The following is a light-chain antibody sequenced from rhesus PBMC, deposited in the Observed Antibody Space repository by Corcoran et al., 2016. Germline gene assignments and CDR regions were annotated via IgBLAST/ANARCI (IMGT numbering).Light chain of an antibody. CDR1: QGISSY. CDR3: QQGNTIPFT. V-gene: IGKV1-32*04. CDR2: YAN. Sequence: DIQMSQSPSSLSASVGDRVTITCRASQGISSYLNWYQQKPGKAPKLLIYYANSLASGVPSRFSGSGSRTDFTLPISSLQPEDFASYYCQQGNTIPFTFGPGTKLDI. J-gene: IGKJ3*01.